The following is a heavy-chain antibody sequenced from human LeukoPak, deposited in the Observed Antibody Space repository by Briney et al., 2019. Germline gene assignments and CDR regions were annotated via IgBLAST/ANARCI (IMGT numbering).Heavy chain of an antibody. J-gene: IGHJ4*02. CDR1: GFIFSNYN. CDR2: ISSSSSHI. D-gene: IGHD4-17*01. CDR3: ARGFKHYGDRYYFDY. V-gene: IGHV3-21*04. Sequence: GSLRLSCAASGFIFSNYNINWVRQAPGKGLECISSISSSSSHIHYADSVKGRFTISRDNAKNSLYLQMNSLRAEDTAVYYCARGFKHYGDRYYFDYWGQGTLVTVSS.